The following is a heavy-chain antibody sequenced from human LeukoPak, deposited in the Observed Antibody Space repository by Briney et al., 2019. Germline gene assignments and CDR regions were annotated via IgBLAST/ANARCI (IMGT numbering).Heavy chain of an antibody. J-gene: IGHJ6*02. D-gene: IGHD1-1*01. CDR2: IYSSGHT. Sequence: PSETLSLTCSVSGGSISSYYWTWIRQSPGKGLEWIGYIYSSGHTKYNPSLKSRVTMSLDTTENQFSLKLRSVTAADTAVYYCAKDLLTERQHYYYGMDVWGHGTLVTVSS. CDR3: AKDLLTERQHYYYGMDV. CDR1: GGSISSYY. V-gene: IGHV4-59*01.